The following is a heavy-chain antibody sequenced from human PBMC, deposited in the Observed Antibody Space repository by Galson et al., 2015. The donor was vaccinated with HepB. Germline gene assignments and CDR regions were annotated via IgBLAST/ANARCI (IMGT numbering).Heavy chain of an antibody. V-gene: IGHV3-30*18. D-gene: IGHD2-8*01. J-gene: IGHJ6*02. CDR2: ISYDGSNK. Sequence: SLRLSCAASGFTFSSYGMHWVRQAPGKGLEWVAVISYDGSNKYYADSVKGRFTISRDNSKNTLYLQMNSLRAEDTAVYYCAKDVRYCTNGVCYFGYYYYYGMDVWGQGTTVTVSS. CDR3: AKDVRYCTNGVCYFGYYYYYGMDV. CDR1: GFTFSSYG.